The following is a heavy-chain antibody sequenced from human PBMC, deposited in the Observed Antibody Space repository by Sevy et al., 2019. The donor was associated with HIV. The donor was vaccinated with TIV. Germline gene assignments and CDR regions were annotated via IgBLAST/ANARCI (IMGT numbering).Heavy chain of an antibody. Sequence: SETLSLTCTVSGGSITSLYWNWIRQPPGKGLEWIANIYYNGHINYNPSLKSRVTLSLDTSKNQFSLRLCSVTAAGTAMYYCAGENAWGRGYSWGQGTLVTVSS. J-gene: IGHJ4*02. CDR1: GGSITSLY. D-gene: IGHD1-26*01. CDR3: AGENAWGRGYS. CDR2: IYYNGHI. V-gene: IGHV4-59*08.